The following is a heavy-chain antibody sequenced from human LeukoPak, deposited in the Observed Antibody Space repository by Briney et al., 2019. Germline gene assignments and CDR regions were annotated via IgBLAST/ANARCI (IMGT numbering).Heavy chain of an antibody. CDR1: GGSFSGYY. V-gene: IGHV4-34*01. D-gene: IGHD3-9*01. CDR3: ARAMTGTDY. CDR2: INHSGST. J-gene: IGHJ4*02. Sequence: KPSETLSLTCAVYGGSFSGYYWSWIRQPPGKGLEWIGEINHSGSTNYNPSLKSRVTISVDTSKNQFSLKLSSVTAADTAVYYCARAMTGTDYWGQGTLVTVSS.